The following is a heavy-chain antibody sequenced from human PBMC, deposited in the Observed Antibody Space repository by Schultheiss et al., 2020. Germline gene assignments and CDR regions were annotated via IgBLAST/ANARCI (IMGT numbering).Heavy chain of an antibody. CDR1: GFTFSDYY. J-gene: IGHJ6*02. D-gene: IGHD6-13*01. V-gene: IGHV3-11*04. CDR3: GRERFDGYRRYGRDV. Sequence: WGSLRLSCAASGFTFSDYYMSWIRQAPGKGLEWVSYISSSGSTIYYADSVKGRFTISRDNAKNSLYLQMNSLRADDTAVYYCGRERFDGYRRYGRDVWGPGPTGTVAS. CDR2: ISSSGSTI.